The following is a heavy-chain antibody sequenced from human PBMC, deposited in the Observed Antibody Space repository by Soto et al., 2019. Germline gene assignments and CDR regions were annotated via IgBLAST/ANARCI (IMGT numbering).Heavy chain of an antibody. Sequence: PSETRSLTCTVSGGSMSSYYWTWIRQPAGKGLEWIGRVYSSGGTHYNPSLKSRVTISLDTSKNQFSLRLLSVTDADTAVYYCARGQRFSEWFDPWGQGTLVTVSS. J-gene: IGHJ5*02. CDR1: GGSMSSYY. CDR2: VYSSGGT. CDR3: ARGQRFSEWFDP. D-gene: IGHD3-3*01. V-gene: IGHV4-4*07.